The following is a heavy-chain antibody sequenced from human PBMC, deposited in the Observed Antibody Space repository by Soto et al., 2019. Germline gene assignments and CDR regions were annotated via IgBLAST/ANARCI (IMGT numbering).Heavy chain of an antibody. CDR3: AKRGGFVVATTNYFDY. D-gene: IGHD2-15*01. Sequence: PGGSLRLSCAASGFTFSSYWMSWVRQAPGKGLEWVANIKEDGSEKNYVDSVKGQFTISRDNAKNTLYLQMDSLRIEDTAVYYCAKRGGFVVATTNYFDYWGQGTLVTVSS. V-gene: IGHV3-7*01. CDR1: GFTFSSYW. J-gene: IGHJ4*02. CDR2: IKEDGSEK.